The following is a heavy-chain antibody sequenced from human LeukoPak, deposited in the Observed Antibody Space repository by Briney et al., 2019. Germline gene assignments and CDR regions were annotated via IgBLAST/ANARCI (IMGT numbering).Heavy chain of an antibody. CDR2: ISSSSSYI. CDR3: ARGGVSQDYFDY. D-gene: IGHD6-13*01. Sequence: GGSLRLSCAASGFTFSSYSMNWVRQAPGKGVEWVSSISSSSSYIYYADSVKRRFTISRDNAKNSLYLQMNSLRAEDTAVYYCARGGVSQDYFDYWGQGTLVTVSS. CDR1: GFTFSSYS. J-gene: IGHJ4*02. V-gene: IGHV3-21*01.